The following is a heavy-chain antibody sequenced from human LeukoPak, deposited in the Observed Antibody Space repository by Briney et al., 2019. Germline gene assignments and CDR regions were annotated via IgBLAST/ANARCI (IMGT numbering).Heavy chain of an antibody. CDR3: GNLRYG. J-gene: IGHJ4*02. CDR2: VSSDGNNM. V-gene: IGHV3-74*01. D-gene: IGHD3-9*01. CDR1: GFTFSSYW. Sequence: PGGSLRVSCAASGFTFSSYWMNWVRQAQGKGLVWVARVSSDGNNMRYADAVKGRFTISRDNAKNTSYLQMNSLRAEDTAVYYCGNLRYGWGQGTLVTVSS.